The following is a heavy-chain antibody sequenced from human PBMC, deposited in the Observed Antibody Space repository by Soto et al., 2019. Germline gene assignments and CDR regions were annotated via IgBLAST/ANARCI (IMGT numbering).Heavy chain of an antibody. Sequence: ASVKVSCKASGYTFTSYGISWVRQAPGQGLEWMGWINPNSGGTNYAQKFQGWVTMTRDTSISTAYMELSRLRSDDTAVYYCARSTGTTPHAFDIWGQGTMVTVSS. D-gene: IGHD1-7*01. CDR3: ARSTGTTPHAFDI. CDR2: INPNSGGT. V-gene: IGHV1-2*04. CDR1: GYTFTSYG. J-gene: IGHJ3*02.